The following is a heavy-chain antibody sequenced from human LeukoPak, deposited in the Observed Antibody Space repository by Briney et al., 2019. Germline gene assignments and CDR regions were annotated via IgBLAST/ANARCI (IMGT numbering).Heavy chain of an antibody. Sequence: SETLSLTCTVSGGSISSGDYYWSWIRQPPGKGLEWIGYIYYSGSTYYNPSLKSRATISVDTSKNQFSLKLSSVTAADTAVYYCARDTTLFRWFDPWGQGTLVTVSS. CDR3: ARDTTLFRWFDP. D-gene: IGHD2-21*01. V-gene: IGHV4-30-4*08. CDR1: GGSISSGDYY. CDR2: IYYSGST. J-gene: IGHJ5*02.